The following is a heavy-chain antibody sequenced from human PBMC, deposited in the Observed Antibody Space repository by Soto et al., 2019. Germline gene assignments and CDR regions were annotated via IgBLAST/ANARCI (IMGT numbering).Heavy chain of an antibody. CDR1: GFTFSSYA. V-gene: IGHV3-23*01. CDR3: AKGSTYVVVPYAMDI. J-gene: IGHJ6*02. CDR2: IVGSGGST. Sequence: PAGSLRLSCAASGFTFSSYAMTWARQAPGKGLEWVSAIVGSGGSTYYADSVKGRVTISINNSKNTVYRHMNSLRADDTAVYYCAKGSTYVVVPYAMDIWGQGTTVTVSS. D-gene: IGHD2-2*01.